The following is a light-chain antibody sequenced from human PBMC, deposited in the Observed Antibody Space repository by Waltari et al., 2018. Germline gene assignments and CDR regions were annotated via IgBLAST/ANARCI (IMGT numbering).Light chain of an antibody. Sequence: DIQMTHSPSSLSASVGDRVPITCRESQSISSYLTWYQHKPGKAPKLLIYAASNLQSGVPSRFSGSGYGTDFTLTISSLQPEDFATYYCQQSYNTATWTFGHGTKVEIK. CDR2: AAS. V-gene: IGKV1-39*01. CDR3: QQSYNTATWT. CDR1: QSISSY. J-gene: IGKJ1*01.